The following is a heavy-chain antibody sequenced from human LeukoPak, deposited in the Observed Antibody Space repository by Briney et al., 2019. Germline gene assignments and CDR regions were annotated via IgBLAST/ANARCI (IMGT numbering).Heavy chain of an antibody. V-gene: IGHV3-21*01. CDR1: GFTFSSYS. Sequence: GGSLRLSCAVSGFTFSSYSMNWVRQAPGKGLEWVSSISSSSSYIYYADSVKGRFTISRDNAKNSLYLQMNSLRAEDTAVYYCASRYNGLRYFDWPFDPWGQGTLVTVSS. D-gene: IGHD3-9*01. CDR2: ISSSSSYI. CDR3: ASRYNGLRYFDWPFDP. J-gene: IGHJ5*02.